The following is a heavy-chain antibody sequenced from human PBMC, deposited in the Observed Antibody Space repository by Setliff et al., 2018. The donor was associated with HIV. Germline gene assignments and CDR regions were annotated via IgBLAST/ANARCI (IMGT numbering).Heavy chain of an antibody. V-gene: IGHV3-7*03. D-gene: IGHD3-3*01. J-gene: IGHJ4*02. Sequence: PGGSLRLSCAASGFTFSSYWMTWVRQAPGKGLDWVANINEDGSEKYYLDSVKGRFTISRDNSKSTLYLQMNSLRADDTAVYYCANDFWSGPSGGWGQGTLVTVSS. CDR3: ANDFWSGPSGG. CDR2: INEDGSEK. CDR1: GFTFSSYW.